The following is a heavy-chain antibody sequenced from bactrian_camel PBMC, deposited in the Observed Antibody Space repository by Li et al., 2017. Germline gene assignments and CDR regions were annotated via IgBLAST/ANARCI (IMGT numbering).Heavy chain of an antibody. V-gene: IGHV3-3*01. CDR1: GHSRGSNC. CDR3: AADQLYGGSCRDAVDFAY. D-gene: IGHD6*01. Sequence: HVQLVESGGGSVQAGGSLRLSCVVSGHSRGSNCVGWYRLPPGRAPAERDGIAAIRRSGGETWYAGSVKGRFTIYRDTAKDLVYLQMNGLKPEDTAMYYCAADQLYGGSCRDAVDFAYRGQGTQVTVS. CDR2: IRRSGGET. J-gene: IGHJ6*01.